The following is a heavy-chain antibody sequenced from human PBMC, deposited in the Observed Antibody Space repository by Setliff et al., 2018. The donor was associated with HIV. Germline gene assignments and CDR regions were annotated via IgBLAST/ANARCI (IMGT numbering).Heavy chain of an antibody. V-gene: IGHV3-15*01. CDR2: IKSKSDGGTT. D-gene: IGHD1-26*01. J-gene: IGHJ3*02. CDR3: TTGVSGSYYAFDI. Sequence: LRLSCAASEFTFSNAWMSGVRQAPGKGLEWVGRIKSKSDGGTTDYATPVKGRFTISRDDSKNTLFLQMNSLKTEDAAVYYCTTGVSGSYYAFDIWGQGTMVTVSS. CDR1: EFTFSNAW.